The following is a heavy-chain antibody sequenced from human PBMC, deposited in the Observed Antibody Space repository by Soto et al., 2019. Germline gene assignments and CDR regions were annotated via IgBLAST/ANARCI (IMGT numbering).Heavy chain of an antibody. J-gene: IGHJ3*02. CDR2: ISSTSSYI. V-gene: IGHV3-21*01. CDR3: ARDRDYQFVKNAFNI. CDR1: GFTFSAYN. Sequence: EVQLVESGGGLVKPGESPRLSCAASGFTFSAYNMNWVRQAPGKGLEWVSSISSTSSYIYYADSVKGRFTISRDNAKNSLYLQMNSLRAEDTAVYYCARDRDYQFVKNAFNIWGQGTMVTVSS. D-gene: IGHD2-2*01.